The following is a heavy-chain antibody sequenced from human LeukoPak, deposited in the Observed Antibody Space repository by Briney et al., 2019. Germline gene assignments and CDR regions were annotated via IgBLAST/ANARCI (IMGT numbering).Heavy chain of an antibody. CDR3: ARSYDSSGYFDL. CDR1: GYTFTGYY. J-gene: IGHJ2*01. D-gene: IGHD3-22*01. V-gene: IGHV1-2*02. CDR2: INPNSGGT. Sequence: ASAKVSCKASGYTFTGYYMHWVRQAPGQGLEWMGWINPNSGGTNYAQKFQGRVTMTRDTSISTAYMELSRLRSDDTAVYYCARSYDSSGYFDLWGRGTLVTVSS.